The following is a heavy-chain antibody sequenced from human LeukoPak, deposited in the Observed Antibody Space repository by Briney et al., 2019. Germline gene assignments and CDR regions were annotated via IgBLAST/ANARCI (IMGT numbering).Heavy chain of an antibody. V-gene: IGHV3-7*01. CDR2: IKQDGSEK. CDR3: ARRVRYDFWSGSGLGAFDI. CDR1: GFTFSSYW. Sequence: GGSLRLSCAASGFTFSSYWMSWVRQAPGKGLEWAANIKQDGSEKYYVESVKGRFTISRDNAKNSLYLQMNSLRAEDTAVYYCARRVRYDFWSGSGLGAFDIWGQGTMVTVSS. J-gene: IGHJ3*02. D-gene: IGHD3-3*01.